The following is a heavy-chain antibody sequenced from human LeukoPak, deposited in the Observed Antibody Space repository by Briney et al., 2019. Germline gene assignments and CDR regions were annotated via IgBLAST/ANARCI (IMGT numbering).Heavy chain of an antibody. CDR1: GGSFSDYY. J-gene: IGHJ6*03. V-gene: IGHV4-34*01. CDR3: ARLRRSGSAKTNYYYYMDV. CDR2: INHSGST. Sequence: SETLSLTCAVYGGSFSDYYWSWIRQPPGKGLEWIEEINHSGSTNYNPSLKSRVTISVDTSKNQFSLELSSVTAADTAVYYCARLRRSGSAKTNYYYYMDVWGKGTTVTVSS. D-gene: IGHD3-10*01.